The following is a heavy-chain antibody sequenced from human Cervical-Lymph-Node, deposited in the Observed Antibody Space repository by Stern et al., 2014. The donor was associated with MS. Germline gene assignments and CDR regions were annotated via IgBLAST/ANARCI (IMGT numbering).Heavy chain of an antibody. D-gene: IGHD3-3*01. CDR2: INTDTGGP. Sequence: VQLVESGSELKKPAASVKLSCKASGYIFSNHALNWVRQAPGRGLEWMGWINTDTGGPAYAQGFTGRFVFSLDTSVSTAYLQINSLKDEDTALYYCARGESEFDYWGQGTLVTVSS. J-gene: IGHJ4*02. V-gene: IGHV7-4-1*02. CDR1: GYIFSNHA. CDR3: ARGESEFDY.